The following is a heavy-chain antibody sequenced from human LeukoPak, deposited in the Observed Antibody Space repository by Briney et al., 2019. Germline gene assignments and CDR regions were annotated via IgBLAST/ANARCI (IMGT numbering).Heavy chain of an antibody. CDR1: GYTFTSYD. V-gene: IGHV1-8*01. J-gene: IGHJ4*02. Sequence: GASVKVSCKASGYTFTSYDINWARQATGQGLEWMGWVNPNSGHTGYAQKFPGRVTMTRNTSISTAYMDLSSLRSEDTAVYYCARGAPGSYCSGGSCPYFDYWGQGTLVSVSS. CDR2: VNPNSGHT. CDR3: ARGAPGSYCSGGSCPYFDY. D-gene: IGHD2-15*01.